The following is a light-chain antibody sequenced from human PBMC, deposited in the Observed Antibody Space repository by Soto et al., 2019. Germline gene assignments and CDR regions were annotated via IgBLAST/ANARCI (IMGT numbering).Light chain of an antibody. CDR3: QQLNSYPIT. V-gene: IGKV1-9*01. Sequence: DIQLTQSPSFLSASVGDRVTITCRASQGINTYLAWFQQKPGKAPKLLIDAAASLQSGVPSRFSGSGSGTEFTITISRLQPEDFATYYCQQLNSYPITFGQGTRLEIK. CDR2: AAA. J-gene: IGKJ5*01. CDR1: QGINTY.